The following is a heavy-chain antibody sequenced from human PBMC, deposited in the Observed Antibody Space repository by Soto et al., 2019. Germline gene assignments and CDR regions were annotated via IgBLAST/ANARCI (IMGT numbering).Heavy chain of an antibody. J-gene: IGHJ5*02. CDR1: GGSISNGGYY. D-gene: IGHD3-10*01. CDR3: ARAPVTMVRGVITNWFDP. CDR2: IYYSGST. V-gene: IGHV4-31*03. Sequence: QVQLQESGPGLVKPSQTLSLTCTVSGGSISNGGYYWSWIRQHPGKGLEWIGYIYYSGSTYYNPSLKSRVTISVDTSKNQFSLKLSYVTAADTAVYYCARAPVTMVRGVITNWFDPWGQGTLVTVSS.